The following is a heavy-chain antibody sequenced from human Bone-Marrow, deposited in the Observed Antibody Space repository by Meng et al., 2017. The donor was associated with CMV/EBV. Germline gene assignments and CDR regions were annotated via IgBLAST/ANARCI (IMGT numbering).Heavy chain of an antibody. CDR3: VVGVGDS. V-gene: IGHV3-7*01. CDR2: IKQDGSEK. CDR1: GFTFSSYW. Sequence: GESLKISCAASGFTFSSYWMSWVRQAPGKGLEWVANIKQDGSEKYYVDSVKGRFTISRDNAKNSLYVQMNSLRAEDTAVYYGVVGVGDSWGQGTLVTVSS. J-gene: IGHJ4*02. D-gene: IGHD2-21*01.